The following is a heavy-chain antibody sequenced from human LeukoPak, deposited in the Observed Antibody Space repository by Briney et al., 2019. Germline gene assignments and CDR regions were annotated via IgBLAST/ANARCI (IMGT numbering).Heavy chain of an antibody. CDR2: IYDSGST. CDR1: GGSISSSSYS. CDR3: ARHPDNTYQSWFDP. V-gene: IGHV4-39*01. J-gene: IGHJ5*02. D-gene: IGHD1-1*01. Sequence: PSETLSLTCTVSGGSISSSSYSWGWIRQPPGKGLEWIGNIYDSGSTNYNPSLKSRVTISVDTSKNQFSLKVNSVTAADTAMYYCARHPDNTYQSWFDPWGQGTLVTVSS.